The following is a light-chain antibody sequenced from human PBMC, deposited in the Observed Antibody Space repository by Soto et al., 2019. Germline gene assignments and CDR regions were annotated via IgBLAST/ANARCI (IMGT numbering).Light chain of an antibody. CDR3: QQYDDWPRT. Sequence: EIIITQSPDTLSVSPGERVTLSCRASQSVSTNLAWYQHKPGQSPRLLIYGASTGATGIPARFSGSGSGTEFTLTISSLQSEDFAVYYCQQYDDWPRTFGQGTKV. J-gene: IGKJ1*01. V-gene: IGKV3-15*01. CDR2: GAS. CDR1: QSVSTN.